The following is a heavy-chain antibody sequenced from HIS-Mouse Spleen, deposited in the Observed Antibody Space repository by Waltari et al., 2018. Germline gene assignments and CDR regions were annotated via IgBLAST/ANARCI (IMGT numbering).Heavy chain of an antibody. CDR2: IYYSGST. D-gene: IGHD6-13*01. CDR1: Y. CDR3: ARDSAAAAGNYYYYYGMDV. Sequence: YWSWIRQPPGKGLEWIGYIYYSGSTNYNPSLKSRVTISVDTSKNQFSLKLSSVTAADTAVYYCARDSAAAAGNYYYYYGMDVWGQGTTVTVSS. V-gene: IGHV4-59*01. J-gene: IGHJ6*02.